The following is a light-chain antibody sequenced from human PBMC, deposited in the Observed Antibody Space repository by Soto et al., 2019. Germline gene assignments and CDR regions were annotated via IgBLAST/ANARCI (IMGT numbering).Light chain of an antibody. Sequence: QSALTQPRSVSGSPGQSVTISCTGTSSDVGGYNYVSWYQQHPGKAPKLMIYDVSKRPSGVPDRFSGSNSGNTASLTISGLQAEDEADYYCCSYAGSFILVFGGGTKLTVL. CDR3: CSYAGSFILV. J-gene: IGLJ2*01. CDR1: SSDVGGYNY. CDR2: DVS. V-gene: IGLV2-11*01.